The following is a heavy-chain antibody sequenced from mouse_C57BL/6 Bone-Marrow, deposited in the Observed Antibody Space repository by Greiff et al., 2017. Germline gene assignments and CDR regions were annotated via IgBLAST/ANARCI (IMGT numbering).Heavy chain of an antibody. V-gene: IGHV3-6*01. J-gene: IGHJ4*01. CDR3: ARGTVPLYYAMDY. CDR1: GYSITSGYY. D-gene: IGHD1-1*01. Sequence: EVKLVESGPGLVKPSQSLSLTCSVTGYSITSGYYWNWIRQFPGNKLEWMGYISYDGSNNYNPSLKNRISITRDTSKNQFFLKVNSVTTEDTATYYCARGTVPLYYAMDYWGQGTSVTVSS. CDR2: ISYDGSN.